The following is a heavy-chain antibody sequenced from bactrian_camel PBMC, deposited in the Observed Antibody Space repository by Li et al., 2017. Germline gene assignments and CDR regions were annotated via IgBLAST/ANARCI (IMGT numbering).Heavy chain of an antibody. V-gene: IGHV3S55*01. J-gene: IGHJ4*01. CDR2: ISGDAST. Sequence: HVQLVESGGGSVQTGGSLRLSCKPSFFILDDFDMMWYRQSPGNECELAASISGDASTYYDDAVKGRFTISHDTAKNSIDLQMTSLKPDDTAMYYCAATGQMLKVAGCRTQGTQVTVS. CDR1: FFILDDFD. D-gene: IGHD3*01.